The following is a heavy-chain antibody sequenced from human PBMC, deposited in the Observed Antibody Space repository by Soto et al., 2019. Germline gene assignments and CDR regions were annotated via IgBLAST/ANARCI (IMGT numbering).Heavy chain of an antibody. CDR3: ARPLPGVGYLDF. J-gene: IGHJ2*01. Sequence: EVQLVESGGGLVQPGGSLKLSCAASGFTFSGSAVHWVRQASGKGLEWVGRIRSKSNSYATAYAASVKGRFTISRDDSENTAYLQMNSLKTEDTAVYYCARPLPGVGYLDFWGRGTLVTVSS. CDR1: GFTFSGSA. V-gene: IGHV3-73*02. D-gene: IGHD2-15*01. CDR2: IRSKSNSYAT.